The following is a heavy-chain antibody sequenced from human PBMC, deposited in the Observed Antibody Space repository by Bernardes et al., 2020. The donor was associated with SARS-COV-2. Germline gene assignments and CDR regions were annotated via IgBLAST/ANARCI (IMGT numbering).Heavy chain of an antibody. CDR2: INPNSGGT. Sequence: VKVSCKASGYTFTGYYMHWVRQAPGQGLEWMGWINPNSGGTNYAQKFQGRVTMTRDTSISTAYMELSRLRSDDTAVYYCAREREDDYSNYSGMDVWGQGTTVTVSS. D-gene: IGHD4-4*01. J-gene: IGHJ6*02. CDR3: AREREDDYSNYSGMDV. CDR1: GYTFTGYY. V-gene: IGHV1-2*02.